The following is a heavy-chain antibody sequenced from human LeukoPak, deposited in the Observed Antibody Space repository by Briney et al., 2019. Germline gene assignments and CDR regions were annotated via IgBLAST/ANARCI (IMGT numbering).Heavy chain of an antibody. V-gene: IGHV4-34*01. Sequence: PSETLSLTCAVYGGSFSGYYWCWIRQPPGKGLEWIGEINHSGSTNYNPSLKSRVTISVDTSKNQFSLKLRSVAAADTAVYYCARSRPTGSWHGAFVDYWGQGTLVTVSS. CDR3: ARSRPTGSWHGAFVDY. J-gene: IGHJ4*02. CDR1: GGSFSGYY. D-gene: IGHD6-13*01. CDR2: INHSGST.